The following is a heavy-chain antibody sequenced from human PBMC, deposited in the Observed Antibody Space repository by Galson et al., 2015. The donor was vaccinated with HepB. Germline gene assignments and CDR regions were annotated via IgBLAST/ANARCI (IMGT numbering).Heavy chain of an antibody. D-gene: IGHD7-27*01. CDR2: IYWNDDK. V-gene: IGHV2-5*01. CDR3: AHSRKLGMNSDY. Sequence: PALVKPTQTLTLTCTFSGFSLSSSGVAVGWVRQPPGKALEWVGIIYWNDDKRYSPSLKSRLTITRDTSKNQVVLKMTNMRPVDTGRYYCAHSRKLGMNSDYWGQGSLVTVSS. J-gene: IGHJ4*02. CDR1: GFSLSSSGVA.